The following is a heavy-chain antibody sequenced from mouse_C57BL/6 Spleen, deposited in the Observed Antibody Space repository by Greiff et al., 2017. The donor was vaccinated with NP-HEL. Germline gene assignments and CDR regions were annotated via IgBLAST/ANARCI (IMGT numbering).Heavy chain of an antibody. CDR3: TTGLDY. D-gene: IGHD3-3*01. CDR2: IDPENGYT. J-gene: IGHJ2*01. CDR1: GFNIKDDY. V-gene: IGHV14-4*01. Sequence: EVKLMESGAELVRPGASVKLSCTASGFNIKDDYMHWVKQRPEQGLEWIGWIDPENGYTEYASKFQGKATITADTSSNTAYLQLSSLTSEDTAVYYWTTGLDYGGQGTTLTVAA.